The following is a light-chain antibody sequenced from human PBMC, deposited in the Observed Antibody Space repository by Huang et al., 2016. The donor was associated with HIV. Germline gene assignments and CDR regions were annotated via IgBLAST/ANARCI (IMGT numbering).Light chain of an antibody. Sequence: DIVLTQSPGTLSLSPRERAALSCRASQNITNNFLAWYQQRSGQTPRLLIYGSSNRAMGIPDRFSCSGSGTDFTLIISRLEPQDSAVYYCQQYLSSPLTFGGGTNVEIK. CDR2: GSS. V-gene: IGKV3-20*01. CDR1: QNITNNF. J-gene: IGKJ4*01. CDR3: QQYLSSPLT.